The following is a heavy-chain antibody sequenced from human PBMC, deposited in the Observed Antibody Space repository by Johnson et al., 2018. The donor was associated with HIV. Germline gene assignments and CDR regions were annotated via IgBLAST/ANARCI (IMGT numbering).Heavy chain of an antibody. D-gene: IGHD6-19*01. CDR3: TRLYSSGWYGSAFDI. Sequence: EVQLVESGGGVVQPGGSLRLSCAASGFTFSSYGMHWVRQAPGKGLEWVGFIRSKAYGGTTEYAASVKGRFIISRDDSKSIAYLQMNSLKTEDTAVYYCTRLYSSGWYGSAFDIWGQGTMVTVSS. CDR1: GFTFSSYG. J-gene: IGHJ3*02. CDR2: IRSKAYGGTT. V-gene: IGHV3-49*04.